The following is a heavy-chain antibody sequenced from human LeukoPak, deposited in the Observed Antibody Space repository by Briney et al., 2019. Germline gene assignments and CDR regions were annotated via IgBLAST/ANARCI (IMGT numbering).Heavy chain of an antibody. CDR2: ISSISSTI. CDR1: GFTFSSYS. CDR3: ARGGQAYSSSWYPSDY. D-gene: IGHD6-13*01. J-gene: IGHJ4*02. V-gene: IGHV3-48*01. Sequence: GGSLRLSCAASGFTFSSYSMNWVRQAPGKGLEWVSHISSISSTIYYADSVKGRFTISRDNAKNSLYLQMNSLRAEDTAVYYCARGGQAYSSSWYPSDYWGQGTLVTVSS.